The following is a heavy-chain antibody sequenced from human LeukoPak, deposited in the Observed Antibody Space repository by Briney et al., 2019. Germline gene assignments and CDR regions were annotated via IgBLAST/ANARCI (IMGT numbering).Heavy chain of an antibody. D-gene: IGHD6-19*01. J-gene: IGHJ4*02. Sequence: GGFLRLSCAASGFTFSSYAMSWVRQTPGKGLEWVSTISGGGGSTYYADSVKGRFTISSDNSKNTLFLQMNSLRAEDTAVYYCAKEPITVAGNELGYWGQGTLVTVSS. CDR3: AKEPITVAGNELGY. V-gene: IGHV3-23*01. CDR1: GFTFSSYA. CDR2: ISGGGGST.